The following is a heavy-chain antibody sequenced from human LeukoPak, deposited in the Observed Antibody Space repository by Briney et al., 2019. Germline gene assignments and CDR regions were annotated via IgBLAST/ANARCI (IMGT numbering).Heavy chain of an antibody. CDR3: ARVGSVTNFGVVSYYFDY. CDR1: GYSFDCYW. Sequence: PGESLKISCKASGYSFDCYWIAWVRQMPGKGLEWMGIIYPDDSDSTYSPSFQGQVTISVDKSINTAYLQWSSLKASNTAIYYCARVGSVTNFGVVSYYFDYWGQGTLVTVSS. J-gene: IGHJ4*02. D-gene: IGHD3-3*01. V-gene: IGHV5-51*01. CDR2: IYPDDSDS.